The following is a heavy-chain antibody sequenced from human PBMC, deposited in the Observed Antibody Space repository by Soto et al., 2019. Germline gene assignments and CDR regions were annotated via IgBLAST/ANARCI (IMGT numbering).Heavy chain of an antibody. V-gene: IGHV3-23*01. CDR1: GFTFSSYA. D-gene: IGHD2-8*02. Sequence: GGSLRLSCAASGFTFSSYAMSWVRQAPGKGLEWVSAISGSGGSTYYADSVKGRFTISRDNSKNTLYLQMNSLTAEDTAVYYCAKGLTGYYYYIDVWGKGTTVTVSS. CDR3: AKGLTGYYYYIDV. CDR2: ISGSGGST. J-gene: IGHJ6*03.